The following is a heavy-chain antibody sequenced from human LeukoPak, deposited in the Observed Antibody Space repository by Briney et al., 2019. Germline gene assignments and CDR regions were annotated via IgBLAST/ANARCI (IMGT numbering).Heavy chain of an antibody. Sequence: NPSETLSLTCTVSGGSISSYYWSWIRQPPGKGLEWIGEINHSGSTNYNPSLKSRVTISVDTSKNQFSLKLSSVTAADTAVYYCARTSSGWYKYWGQGTLVTVSS. CDR2: INHSGST. J-gene: IGHJ4*02. CDR1: GGSISSYY. CDR3: ARTSSGWYKY. D-gene: IGHD6-19*01. V-gene: IGHV4-34*01.